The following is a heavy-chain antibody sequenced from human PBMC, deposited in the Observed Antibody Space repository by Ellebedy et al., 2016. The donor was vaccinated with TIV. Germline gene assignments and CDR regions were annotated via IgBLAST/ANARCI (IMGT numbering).Heavy chain of an antibody. CDR2: IYYSGSS. V-gene: IGHV4-61*01. CDR1: GGSISSGSYY. J-gene: IGHJ5*02. Sequence: SETLSLTXTVSGGSISSGSYYWSWNRQPPGKGLEWIGYIYYSGSSNYNPSLKSRVTISVDTSKNQFSLKLSSVTAADTAVYYCARGGTVAGTEWFDPWGQGTLVTVSS. CDR3: ARGGTVAGTEWFDP. D-gene: IGHD6-19*01.